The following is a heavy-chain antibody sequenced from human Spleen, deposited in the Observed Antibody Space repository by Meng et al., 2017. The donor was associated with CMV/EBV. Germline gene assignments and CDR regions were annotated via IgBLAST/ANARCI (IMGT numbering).Heavy chain of an antibody. CDR1: GYTFTSYY. V-gene: IGHV1-46*01. D-gene: IGHD2-2*01. J-gene: IGHJ4*02. Sequence: ASVKVSCKASGYTFTSYYMHWVRQAPGQGLEWMGIINPSGGSTSYAQKFQGRVTMTRDTSTSTVYMELSSLRSEDTAVFYCARVRVGCSTSSCYSDHWGQGTLVTVSS. CDR2: INPSGGST. CDR3: ARVRVGCSTSSCYSDH.